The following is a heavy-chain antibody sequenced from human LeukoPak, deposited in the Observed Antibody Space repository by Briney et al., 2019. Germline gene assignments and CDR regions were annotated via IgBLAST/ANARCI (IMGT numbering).Heavy chain of an antibody. CDR1: GFTFSSYA. J-gene: IGHJ3*02. V-gene: IGHV3-30*04. Sequence: GGSLRLSCAASGFTFSSYAMHWVRQAPGKGLEWVAAISYDGSNKYYADSVKGRFTISRDNSKNTLYLQMNSLRAEDTAVYYCASPTPQYSGYDWGAFDIWGQGTMVTVSS. CDR3: ASPTPQYSGYDWGAFDI. CDR2: ISYDGSNK. D-gene: IGHD5-12*01.